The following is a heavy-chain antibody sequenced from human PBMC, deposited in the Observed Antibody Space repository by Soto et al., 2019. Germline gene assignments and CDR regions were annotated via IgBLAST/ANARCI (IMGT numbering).Heavy chain of an antibody. V-gene: IGHV3-23*01. D-gene: IGHD3-10*01. CDR1: GFTFSSYA. CDR2: ISGSGGST. Sequence: GGSLRLSCAASGFTFSSYAMSWVRQAPGKGLEWVSAISGSGGSTYYADSVKGRFTISRDNSKNTLYLQMNSLRAEDTAVYYCAKDLRNSVWFGESYYFDYWGQGTLVTVSS. J-gene: IGHJ4*02. CDR3: AKDLRNSVWFGESYYFDY.